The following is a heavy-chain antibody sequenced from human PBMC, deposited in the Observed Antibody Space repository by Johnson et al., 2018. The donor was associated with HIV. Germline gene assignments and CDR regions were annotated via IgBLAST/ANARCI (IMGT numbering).Heavy chain of an antibody. CDR1: GFTFDDYA. CDR2: ISWNSGSI. CDR3: AKDGDWDTVAHAFDI. V-gene: IGHV3-9*01. J-gene: IGHJ3*02. Sequence: EVQLVESGGGLVQPGRSLRLSCAASGFTFDDYAMHWVRQAPGKGLEWVSGISWNSGSIGYADSVKGRFTISRDNSKNSLYLQMNSLRAEDTAVYYCAKDGDWDTVAHAFDIWGQGTMVSVSS. D-gene: IGHD5-12*01.